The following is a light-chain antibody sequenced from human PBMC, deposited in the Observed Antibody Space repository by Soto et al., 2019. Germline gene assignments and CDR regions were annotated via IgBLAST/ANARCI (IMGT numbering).Light chain of an antibody. J-gene: IGLJ3*02. Sequence: QSVLTQPPSASGTPGQRVTIACSGSSTNIESNFVYWYQQLPGAAPKLLLYGRNRPSGVPDRFSGSKSDSSGSLAITGLQGEDEAYYYCQSYDTSLGVWVFGGGTKLTVL. CDR3: QSYDTSLGVWV. CDR1: STNIESNF. CDR2: GRN. V-gene: IGLV1-44*01.